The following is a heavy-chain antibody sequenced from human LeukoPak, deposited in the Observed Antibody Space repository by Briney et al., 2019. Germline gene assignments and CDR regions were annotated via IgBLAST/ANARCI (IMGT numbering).Heavy chain of an antibody. CDR1: GFTFSSFT. Sequence: PGGSLRLSCTTPGFTFSSFTMSWVRQAPGKGLEWVSSISYNSANKWHADSVKGRFTISRDNSKNTLYLQMHSLRADDTALYYCTKRRPSGSVTVDEYWGQGALVTVSS. D-gene: IGHD2-21*02. J-gene: IGHJ4*02. CDR2: ISYNSANK. CDR3: TKRRPSGSVTVDEY. V-gene: IGHV3-23*01.